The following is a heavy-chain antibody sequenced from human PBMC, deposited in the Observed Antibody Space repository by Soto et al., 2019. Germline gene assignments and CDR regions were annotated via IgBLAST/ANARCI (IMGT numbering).Heavy chain of an antibody. V-gene: IGHV4-31*03. CDR1: GGSISSGGYY. J-gene: IGHJ4*02. CDR2: IYYSGST. Sequence: SETLSLTCTVSGGSISSGGYYWSWIRQHPGKGLEWIGYIYYSGSTYYNPSLKSRVTISVDTSKNQFSLKLSSVTAADTAVYYCARFTMVRGVTSFFDYWGQGTLVTVSS. D-gene: IGHD3-10*01. CDR3: ARFTMVRGVTSFFDY.